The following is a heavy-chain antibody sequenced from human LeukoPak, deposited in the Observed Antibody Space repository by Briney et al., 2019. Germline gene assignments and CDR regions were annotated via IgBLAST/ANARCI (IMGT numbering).Heavy chain of an antibody. D-gene: IGHD1-14*01. V-gene: IGHV3-48*04. CDR2: ISSSSSTI. J-gene: IGHJ3*02. CDR3: ARVPGPYAFDI. CDR1: GFTFSSYS. Sequence: GGSLRLSCAASGFTFSSYSMNWVRQAPGKGLEWVSYISSSSSTIYYADSVKGRFTISRDNAKNSLYLQMNSLRAEDTAVYYCARVPGPYAFDIWGQGTMVTVSS.